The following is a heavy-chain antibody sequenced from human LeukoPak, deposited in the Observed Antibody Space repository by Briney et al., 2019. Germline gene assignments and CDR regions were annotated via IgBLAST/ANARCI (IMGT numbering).Heavy chain of an antibody. Sequence: GESLKISCKGSGYSFTSYWIGWVRQMPGKGLEWMGIIYPGDSDTRYSPSFQGQVTISADKSISTAYLQWSSLKASDTAMYYCARLPYMLYQQQLVDYWGQGTLVTVSS. CDR3: ARLPYMLYQQQLVDY. CDR1: GYSFTSYW. J-gene: IGHJ4*02. V-gene: IGHV5-51*01. CDR2: IYPGDSDT. D-gene: IGHD6-13*01.